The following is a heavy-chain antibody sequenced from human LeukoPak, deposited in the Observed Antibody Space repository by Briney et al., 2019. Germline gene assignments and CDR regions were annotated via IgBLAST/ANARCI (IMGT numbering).Heavy chain of an antibody. CDR2: IAGPTFRT. J-gene: IGHJ4*02. V-gene: IGHV3-23*01. CDR1: GFTFSNYA. Sequence: PGGSLRLSCAASGFTFSNYAMHWVRQAPGKGLEWVSTIAGPTFRTHYADSVMGRFTISRANSKNTLYLQMNSLRAEDTAVYFCTTGVGVHFDFWGQGTLVTVSS. CDR3: TTGVGVHFDF. D-gene: IGHD1-26*01.